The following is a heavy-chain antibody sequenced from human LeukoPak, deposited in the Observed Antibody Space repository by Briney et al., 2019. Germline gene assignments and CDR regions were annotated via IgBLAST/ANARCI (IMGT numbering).Heavy chain of an antibody. CDR2: INWNGRIT. CDR3: ARGSVQLWLRDTYYYMDV. V-gene: IGHV3-20*04. Sequence: GGSLRLSCAASGFTFDDHAMNWVRQVPGRGLEWVSGINWNGRITEYADSVKDRFTISRQNTKNSLYLYMNNLGGEDTALYFCARGSVQLWLRDTYYYMDVWGKGTTVTVSS. D-gene: IGHD5-18*01. J-gene: IGHJ6*03. CDR1: GFTFDDHA.